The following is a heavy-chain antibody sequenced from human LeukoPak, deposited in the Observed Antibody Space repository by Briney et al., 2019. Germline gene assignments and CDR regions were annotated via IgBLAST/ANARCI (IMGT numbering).Heavy chain of an antibody. D-gene: IGHD6-13*01. Sequence: GGSLRLSCAASGFTFSSYGMHWVRQAPGKGLEWVAFIRYDGSNKYYADSVKGRFTISRDNSKNTLYLQMNSLRAEDTAVYYCAKDWPYSRGAFDIWGQGTMVTVSS. V-gene: IGHV3-30*02. CDR1: GFTFSSYG. CDR3: AKDWPYSRGAFDI. CDR2: IRYDGSNK. J-gene: IGHJ3*02.